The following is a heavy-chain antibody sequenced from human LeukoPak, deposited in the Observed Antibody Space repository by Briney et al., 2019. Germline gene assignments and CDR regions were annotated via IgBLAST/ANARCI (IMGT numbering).Heavy chain of an antibody. D-gene: IGHD6-13*01. CDR1: GYTFTGYY. V-gene: IGHV1-2*02. J-gene: IGHJ3*02. CDR2: INPNSGGT. Sequence: ASVKVSCKASGYTFTGYYMHWVRQAPGQGLEWMGWINPNSGGTNYAQKFQGRVTMTRDTSISTAYMELSRLRSDDTAVYYCARESRYPTIAAAGRAFDIWGQGTMVTVSS. CDR3: ARESRYPTIAAAGRAFDI.